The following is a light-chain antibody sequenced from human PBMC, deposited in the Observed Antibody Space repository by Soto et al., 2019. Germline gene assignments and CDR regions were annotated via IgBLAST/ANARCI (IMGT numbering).Light chain of an antibody. J-gene: IGKJ1*01. V-gene: IGKV3-20*01. Sequence: EIVFTQSPGTLSLSPGERGTLSCRASQSVSSSFLAWYQQKPGQAPRLLIYGASSRATGIPDRFSGSGSGTDFILTIARLEPEDFAVYYCQQYGSSPATFGQGTKVDNK. CDR3: QQYGSSPAT. CDR1: QSVSSSF. CDR2: GAS.